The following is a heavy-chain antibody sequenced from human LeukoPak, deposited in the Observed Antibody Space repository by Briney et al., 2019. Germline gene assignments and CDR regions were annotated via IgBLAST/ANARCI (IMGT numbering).Heavy chain of an antibody. CDR1: GGSISSSSYY. CDR2: IYYSGST. D-gene: IGHD6-6*01. CDR3: ARAWSSIAARRVSVGWFDP. V-gene: IGHV4-39*07. Sequence: SETLSLTCTVSGGSISSSSYYWGWIRQPPGKGLEWIGSIYYSGSTYYNPSLKSRVTISVDTSKNQFSLKLSSVTAADTAVYYCARAWSSIAARRVSVGWFDPWGQGTLVTVSS. J-gene: IGHJ5*02.